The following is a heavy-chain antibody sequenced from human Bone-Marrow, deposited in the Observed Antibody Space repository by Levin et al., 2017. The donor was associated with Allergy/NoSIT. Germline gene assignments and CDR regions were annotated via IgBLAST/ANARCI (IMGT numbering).Heavy chain of an antibody. J-gene: IGHJ3*02. V-gene: IGHV3-20*01. Sequence: PGGSLRLSCAASGFTFDDYGMSWVRQAPGKGLEWVSGINWNGGSTGYADSVKGRFTISRDNAKNSLYLQMNSLRAEDTALYHCARDLRPYSSEPNDAFDIWGQGTMVTVSS. CDR1: GFTFDDYG. D-gene: IGHD6-25*01. CDR3: ARDLRPYSSEPNDAFDI. CDR2: INWNGGST.